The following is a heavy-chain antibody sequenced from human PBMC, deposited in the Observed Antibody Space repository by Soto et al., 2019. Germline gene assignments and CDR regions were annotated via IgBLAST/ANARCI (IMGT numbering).Heavy chain of an antibody. CDR3: VRDRAMDSSGHWFDT. V-gene: IGHV4-31*01. Sequence: SETLSLTCTVSGRSVSSGGYFWTWIRQHPGRGLEWIGYIYHIGSPYYNPSLESLVSMSLDTSKNQFSLNLTSVTAADTAIYYCVRDRAMDSSGHWFDTWGQGTLVTVSS. D-gene: IGHD3-22*01. CDR1: GRSVSSGGYF. J-gene: IGHJ5*02. CDR2: IYHIGSP.